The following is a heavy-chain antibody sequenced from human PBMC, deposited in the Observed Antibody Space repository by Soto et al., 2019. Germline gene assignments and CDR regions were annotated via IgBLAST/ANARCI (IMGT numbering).Heavy chain of an antibody. CDR1: GGTFSSYA. D-gene: IGHD2-8*01. CDR3: ARSYCTNGVCYKSYYYGMDV. CDR2: IIPIFGTA. V-gene: IGHV1-69*13. Sequence: VASVKVSCKASGGTFSSYAISWVRQAPGQGLEWMGGIIPIFGTANYAQKFQGRVTITADESTSTAYMELSSLRSEDTAVYYCARSYCTNGVCYKSYYYGMDVWGQGTTVTASS. J-gene: IGHJ6*02.